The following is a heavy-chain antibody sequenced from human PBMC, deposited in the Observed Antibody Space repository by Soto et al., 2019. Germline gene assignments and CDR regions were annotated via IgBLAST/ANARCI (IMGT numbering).Heavy chain of an antibody. CDR3: ARDSGIPGRYWYFGL. CDR1: GYTFSDYF. V-gene: IGHV1-2*02. Sequence: QVQLVQSGAVVKKPGASVKVSCTTYGYTFSDYFLHWVRQAPGQGPEWMGFINPKRGGTEYAQKFQGRVTMTRDTSSSTVYMDLSGLTSDDTAIYYCARDSGIPGRYWYFGLWGRGTLVTVSS. D-gene: IGHD2-21*01. J-gene: IGHJ2*01. CDR2: INPKRGGT.